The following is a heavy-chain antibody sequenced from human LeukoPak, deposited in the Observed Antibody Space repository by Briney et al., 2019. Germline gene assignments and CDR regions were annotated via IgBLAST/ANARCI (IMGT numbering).Heavy chain of an antibody. CDR2: IYSGGST. V-gene: IGHV3-53*01. CDR1: GFTFSSYA. CDR3: AREDYYGSGSYYNY. D-gene: IGHD3-10*01. J-gene: IGHJ4*02. Sequence: GRSLRLSCAASGFTFSSYAMSWVRQAPGKGLEWVSVIYSGGSTYYADSVKGRFTISRDNSKNTLYLQMNSLRAEDTAVYYCAREDYYGSGSYYNYWGQGTLVTVSS.